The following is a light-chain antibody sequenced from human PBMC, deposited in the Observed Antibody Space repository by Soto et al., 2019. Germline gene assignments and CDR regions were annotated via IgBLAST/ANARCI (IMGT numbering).Light chain of an antibody. CDR2: DVT. Sequence: ALTQPASGYGSPGDCSRISSTRTSSDVGGYNYVSWYQHHPGKAPKLIIYDVTNRPSGVSNPFSGSKSGNTASLTISGLQPEDEADYYCSSYTTSNTRQIVFGTGTKVTVL. V-gene: IGLV2-14*03. CDR1: SSDVGGYNY. J-gene: IGLJ1*01. CDR3: SSYTTSNTRQIV.